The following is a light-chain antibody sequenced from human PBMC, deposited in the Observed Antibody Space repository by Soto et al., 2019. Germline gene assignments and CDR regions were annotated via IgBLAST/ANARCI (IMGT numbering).Light chain of an antibody. CDR3: QQYGSSPT. J-gene: IGKJ5*01. Sequence: ETFLTQSPAPPFLFSGEKNTLPRGGSQSVSTNYLAWYQQKRGLAPRLLIYDASSRATGIPDRFSGSGSGTDFTLTISRLEPEDFAVYYCQQYGSSPTFGQGTRLEIK. V-gene: IGKV3D-20*01. CDR1: QSVSTNY. CDR2: DAS.